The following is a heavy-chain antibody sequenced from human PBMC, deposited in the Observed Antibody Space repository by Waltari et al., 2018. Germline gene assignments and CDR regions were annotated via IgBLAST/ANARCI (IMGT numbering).Heavy chain of an antibody. D-gene: IGHD3-16*01. Sequence: QVQLQESGPGLVKPSETLSLTCDVSGYSFSRAYYWGWIRQPPGKGLEWIGTIYESGSNYNSPSLKIRVTISLDTSRNQFSLHLTSVTAADTAVYYCVGGAIPGLDYWGQGTLVTVSS. CDR1: GYSFSRAYY. CDR3: VGGAIPGLDY. V-gene: IGHV4-38-2*01. J-gene: IGHJ4*02. CDR2: IYESGSN.